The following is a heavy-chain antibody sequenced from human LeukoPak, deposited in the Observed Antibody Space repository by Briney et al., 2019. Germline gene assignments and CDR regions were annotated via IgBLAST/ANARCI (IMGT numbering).Heavy chain of an antibody. J-gene: IGHJ6*03. CDR3: AIRYGSGEKYYYYYYMDV. V-gene: IGHV1-8*02. D-gene: IGHD3-10*01. Sequence: EASVKVSCKASGGTFSSYAISWVRQAPGQGLEWMGRMNPNSGNTGYAQKFQGRVTMTRNTSISTAYMELSSLRSEDTAVYYCAIRYGSGEKYYYYYYMDVWGKGTTVTVSS. CDR2: MNPNSGNT. CDR1: GGTFSSYA.